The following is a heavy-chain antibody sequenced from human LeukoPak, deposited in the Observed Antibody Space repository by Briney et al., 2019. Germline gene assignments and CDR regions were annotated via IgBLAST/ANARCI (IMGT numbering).Heavy chain of an antibody. J-gene: IGHJ4*02. CDR3: AALLRDY. CDR1: GFIFSTYE. CDR2: ISYNSRSI. Sequence: PGGSLRLSCAASGFIFSTYEMNWVRQAPGKGLEWLSYISYNSRSIYYADSVKGRFTISRDNAYNSLYLQMNSLRAEDTAVYYCAALLRDYWGQGTLVTVSS. V-gene: IGHV3-48*03.